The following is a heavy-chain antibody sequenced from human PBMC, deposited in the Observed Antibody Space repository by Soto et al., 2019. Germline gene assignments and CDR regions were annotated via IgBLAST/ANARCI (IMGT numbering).Heavy chain of an antibody. J-gene: IGHJ4*01. CDR3: ARLPKGSVVTG. V-gene: IGHV3-48*02. CDR1: GFSFRDHS. D-gene: IGHD2-21*02. Sequence: GGSLRLSCVGSGFSFRDHSMNWVRQPPGKGLQWISYISSSSENIYYADSVKGRFTVSRDNAKNTLFLQMNSLRDDDSAIYYCARLPKGSVVTGWGQGSLVTVTS. CDR2: ISSSSENI.